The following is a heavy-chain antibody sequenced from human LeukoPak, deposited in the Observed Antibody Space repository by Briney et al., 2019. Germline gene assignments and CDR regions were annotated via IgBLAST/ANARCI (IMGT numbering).Heavy chain of an antibody. J-gene: IGHJ6*02. V-gene: IGHV4-34*01. CDR1: GGSFSGYY. CDR2: INHSGST. Sequence: PSETLSLTCAVYGGSFSGYYWSWLRQPPGKGLEWIGEINHSGSTNYNPSLKSRVTISVDTSKNQFSLKLSSVTAADTAVYYCARGRSIYQLLYYYYGMDVWGQGTTVTVSS. CDR3: ARGRSIYQLLYYYYGMDV. D-gene: IGHD2-2*01.